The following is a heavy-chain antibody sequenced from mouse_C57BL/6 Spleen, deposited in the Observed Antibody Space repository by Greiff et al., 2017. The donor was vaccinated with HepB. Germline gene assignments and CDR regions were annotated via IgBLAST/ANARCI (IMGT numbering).Heavy chain of an antibody. Sequence: EVQGVESGGGLVQPGGSLKLSCAASGFTFSDYYMYWVRQTPEKRLEWVAYISNGGGSTYYPDTVKGRFTISRDNAKNTLYLQMSRLKSEDTAMYYCARQGDEYDEGYAMDYWGQGTAVTGAS. V-gene: IGHV5-12*01. J-gene: IGHJ4*01. CDR2: ISNGGGST. CDR1: GFTFSDYY. D-gene: IGHD2-4*01. CDR3: ARQGDEYDEGYAMDY.